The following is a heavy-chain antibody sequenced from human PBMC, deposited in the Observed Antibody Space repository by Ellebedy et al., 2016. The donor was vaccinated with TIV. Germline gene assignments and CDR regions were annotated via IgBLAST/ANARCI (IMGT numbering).Heavy chain of an antibody. CDR2: INRDGSSA. J-gene: IGHJ2*01. CDR3: ARKVPAPTTVPPTWNFDL. Sequence: PGGSLRLSCAASGFTFSNYWIHWVRQATGKGLVWLSRINRDGSSANYADSVKGRFSISRDNSKNTLYVQMNSLRAEDTAVYYCARKVPAPTTVPPTWNFDLWGRGTLVTVSS. D-gene: IGHD4-17*01. CDR1: GFTFSNYW. V-gene: IGHV3-74*01.